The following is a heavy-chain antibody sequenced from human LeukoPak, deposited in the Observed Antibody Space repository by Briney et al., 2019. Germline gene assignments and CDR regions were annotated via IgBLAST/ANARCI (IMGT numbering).Heavy chain of an antibody. CDR3: ARRAYSSSWYSWFDP. CDR1: GGGGSINNYY. V-gene: IGHV4-4*07. Sequence: SETLSLTCTLSGGGGSINNYYWSWIRQPAGKGMEWIGRIYSSGRTNYNPSLKSRVSMSTDTSKDQFSLNLSSVTAADTAVYYCARRAYSSSWYSWFDPWGQGTLVTVSS. J-gene: IGHJ5*02. CDR2: IYSSGRT. D-gene: IGHD6-13*01.